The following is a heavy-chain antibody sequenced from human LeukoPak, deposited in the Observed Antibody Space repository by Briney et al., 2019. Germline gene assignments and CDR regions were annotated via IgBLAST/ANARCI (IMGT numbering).Heavy chain of an antibody. CDR1: GFTFSSYA. CDR3: ANYCSSTSCYTSHFDY. Sequence: GGSLRLSCAASGFTFSSYAMSWVRQAPGKGLEWVSAISGSGGSTYYADSMKGRFTISRDNSKNTLYLQMNSLRAEDTAVYYCANYCSSTSCYTSHFDYWGQGTLVTVSS. D-gene: IGHD2-2*02. CDR2: ISGSGGST. V-gene: IGHV3-23*01. J-gene: IGHJ4*02.